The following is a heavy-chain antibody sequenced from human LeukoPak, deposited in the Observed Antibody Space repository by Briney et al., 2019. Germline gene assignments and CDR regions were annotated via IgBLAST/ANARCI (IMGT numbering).Heavy chain of an antibody. CDR1: SGSISSYY. V-gene: IGHV4-59*01. J-gene: IGHJ4*02. D-gene: IGHD3-9*01. CDR2: IYYSGST. Sequence: SETLSLTCTVSSGSISSYYWSWIRQPPGKGLEWIGYIYYSGSTNYNLSLKSRVTISVDTSKNQFSLKLSSVTAADTAVYYCARSKDILTGYCFDYWGQGTLVTVSS. CDR3: ARSKDILTGYCFDY.